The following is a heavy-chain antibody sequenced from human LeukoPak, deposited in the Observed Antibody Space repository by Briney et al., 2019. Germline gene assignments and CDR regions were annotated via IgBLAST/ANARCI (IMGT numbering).Heavy chain of an antibody. CDR1: GFTFSSYW. CDR3: AKGANLRYFDWLHFDY. Sequence: PGGSLRLSCAASGFTFSSYWMSWVRQAPGKGLEWVANIKQDGSEKYYVDSVKGRFTISRDNSKNTLSLQMNSLRAEDTAVYYCAKGANLRYFDWLHFDYWGQGTLVTVSS. CDR2: IKQDGSEK. D-gene: IGHD3-9*01. V-gene: IGHV3-7*01. J-gene: IGHJ4*02.